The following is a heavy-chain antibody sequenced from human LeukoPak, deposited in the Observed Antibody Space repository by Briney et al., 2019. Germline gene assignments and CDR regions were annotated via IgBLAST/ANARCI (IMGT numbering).Heavy chain of an antibody. D-gene: IGHD5-24*01. V-gene: IGHV3-73*01. Sequence: GGSLRLSCAASGFTFSGFSLHWVRQASGKGLEWVGRIRNKANNYATTYAASVRGRFTISRDDSKNTAYLQMNSLKTEDTALYYCTTSSNAYNDHWGQGTLVTVSS. CDR2: IRNKANNYAT. CDR1: GFTFSGFS. J-gene: IGHJ4*02. CDR3: TTSSNAYNDH.